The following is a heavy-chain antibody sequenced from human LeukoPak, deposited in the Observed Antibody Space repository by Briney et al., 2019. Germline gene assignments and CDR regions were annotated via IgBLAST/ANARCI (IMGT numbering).Heavy chain of an antibody. CDR3: AKYRTTDYYYYDMGV. Sequence: GGSLRLSCAASGFAFSSYYINWVRQAPGKGLEWVSSISSGSSYIYYADSVKGRFTISRDNAKNSLYLQMNSLRAEDTAVYYCAKYRTTDYYYYDMGVWGQGTTVTVSS. J-gene: IGHJ6*02. V-gene: IGHV3-21*01. D-gene: IGHD2/OR15-2a*01. CDR2: ISSGSSYI. CDR1: GFAFSSYY.